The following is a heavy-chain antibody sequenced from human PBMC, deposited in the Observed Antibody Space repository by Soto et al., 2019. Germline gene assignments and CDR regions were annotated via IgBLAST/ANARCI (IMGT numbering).Heavy chain of an antibody. D-gene: IGHD3-10*01. Sequence: APGKGLEWVSTLSGGGDNTFYADSVKGRFTISRDNSKNTLYLQMNSLRADDTAVYFCAKRHGSGYYFVYGVQGTLVTVSS. CDR3: AKRHGSGYYFVY. V-gene: IGHV3-23*01. J-gene: IGHJ4*02. CDR2: LSGGGDNT.